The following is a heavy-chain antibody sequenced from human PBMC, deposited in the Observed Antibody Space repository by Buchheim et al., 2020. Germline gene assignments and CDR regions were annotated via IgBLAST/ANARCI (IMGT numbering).Heavy chain of an antibody. Sequence: VQLQESGPGLVKPSQTLSLTCTVSGGSISSGGYYWNWIRHHPGKGLEWIGYIYNGVTTHYNPSLRSRLIISVDKSENQFSLKLGSVTAADTAVYYCARAGYYDSRGYLGDFDYWGQGTL. J-gene: IGHJ4*02. CDR3: ARAGYYDSRGYLGDFDY. CDR1: GGSISSGGYY. CDR2: IYNGVTT. D-gene: IGHD3-22*01. V-gene: IGHV4-31*03.